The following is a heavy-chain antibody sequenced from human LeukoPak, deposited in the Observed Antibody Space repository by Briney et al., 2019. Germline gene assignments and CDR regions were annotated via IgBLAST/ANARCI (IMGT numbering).Heavy chain of an antibody. CDR1: GFTFSSYG. J-gene: IGHJ4*02. Sequence: GGSLRLSCAASGFTFSSYGMSWVREAPGRGRGWGSAISGSGGSTYSADSVKGRFTISSDNSKNTLYLQMNSLRAEDTAVYYCAKGFYCSSSSCLDYWGQGTLVTVSS. V-gene: IGHV3-23*01. D-gene: IGHD2-2*01. CDR3: AKGFYCSSSSCLDY. CDR2: ISGSGGST.